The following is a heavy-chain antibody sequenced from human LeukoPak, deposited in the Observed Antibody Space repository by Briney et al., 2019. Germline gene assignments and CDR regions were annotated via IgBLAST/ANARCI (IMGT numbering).Heavy chain of an antibody. J-gene: IGHJ6*02. CDR1: GYTFTGYY. V-gene: IGHV1-2*02. Sequence: ASVKVSCKASGYTFTGYYMHWVRQAPGQGLEWMGWINPNSGGTNYAQKFQGGVTMTRDTSISTAYMELSRLRSDDTAVYYCASTVQQQFNYYGMGVWGQGTTVTVSS. D-gene: IGHD6-13*01. CDR2: INPNSGGT. CDR3: ASTVQQQFNYYGMGV.